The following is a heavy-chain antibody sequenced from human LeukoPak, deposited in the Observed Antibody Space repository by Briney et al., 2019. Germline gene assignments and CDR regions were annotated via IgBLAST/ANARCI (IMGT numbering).Heavy chain of an antibody. V-gene: IGHV3-30-3*01. CDR2: ISYDGSNK. D-gene: IGHD1-26*01. CDR3: ARDSVGATNYFDY. CDR1: GFTFSSYA. J-gene: IGHJ4*02. Sequence: GGSQRLSCAASGFTFSSYAMHWVRQAPGKGLEWVAVISYDGSNKYYADSVKGRFTISRDNSKNTLYLQMNSLRAEDTAVYYCARDSVGATNYFDYWGQGTLVTVSS.